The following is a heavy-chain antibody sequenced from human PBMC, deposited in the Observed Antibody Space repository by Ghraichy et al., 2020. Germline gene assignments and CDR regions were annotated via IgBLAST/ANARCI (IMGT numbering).Heavy chain of an antibody. CDR3: AKEPPMSTVSPD. J-gene: IGHJ4*02. CDR2: INGGGGIT. CDR1: GFTFSSYA. Sequence: GGSLRLSCSGSGFTFSSYAMSWVRQAPGKGLEWVSGINGGGGITDYADSVKGRFIISRDNSKNTLYLQMNSLRAEDTAVYYCAKEPPMSTVSPDWGQGTPVTVSS. V-gene: IGHV3-23*01. D-gene: IGHD4-17*01.